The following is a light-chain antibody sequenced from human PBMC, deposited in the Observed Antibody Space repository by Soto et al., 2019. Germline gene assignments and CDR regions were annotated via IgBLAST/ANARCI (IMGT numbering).Light chain of an antibody. CDR3: QQYGSSPFT. CDR2: GAS. J-gene: IGKJ5*01. Sequence: EIVLTHSPFTLSFSPGERATLSCRXSQSVSSAYLAWYQHTPGQAPRLLIYGASTRATGIPDRFSGSGSGTDFSLTISRLGPEDFAVYYCQQYGSSPFTFGQGTRLEIK. CDR1: QSVSSAY. V-gene: IGKV3-20*01.